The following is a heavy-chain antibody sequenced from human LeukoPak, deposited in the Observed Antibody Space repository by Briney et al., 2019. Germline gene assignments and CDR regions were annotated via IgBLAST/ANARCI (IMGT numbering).Heavy chain of an antibody. CDR2: IYHSGST. J-gene: IGHJ3*02. CDR1: GYSISSGHY. Sequence: SETLSLTCTVSGYSISSGHYWGWIRQPPGKGLEWIGSIYHSGSTYYNPSLKSRVTISVDTSKNQFSLKLSSVTAADTAVYYCARDGGMIVVGSGAFDIWGQGTMVTVSS. V-gene: IGHV4-38-2*02. D-gene: IGHD3-22*01. CDR3: ARDGGMIVVGSGAFDI.